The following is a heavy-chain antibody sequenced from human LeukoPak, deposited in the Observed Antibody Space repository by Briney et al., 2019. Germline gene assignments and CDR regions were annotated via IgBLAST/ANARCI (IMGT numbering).Heavy chain of an antibody. Sequence: SETLSLTCTVSGGSISSYYWSWIRQPPGKGLEWIGYIYYSGSTNYNPSLKSRVTISVDTSKNQFSLKVNSVTAADTAVYYCARAPGNDYYPYYYMDVWGKGTTVTISS. V-gene: IGHV4-59*01. CDR1: GGSISSYY. D-gene: IGHD4/OR15-4a*01. CDR3: ARAPGNDYYPYYYMDV. CDR2: IYYSGST. J-gene: IGHJ6*03.